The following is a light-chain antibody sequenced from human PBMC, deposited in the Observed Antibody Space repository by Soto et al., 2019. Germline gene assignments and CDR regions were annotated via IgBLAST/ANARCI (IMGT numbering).Light chain of an antibody. J-gene: IGLJ3*02. Sequence: QSALTQPASVSGSPGQSITISCTGTSSDIGGYNYVSWYQQHPGEAPKLMIYEVNNRPSGVSNRFSGSKSGNTASLTISGLQTDDGADYYCNSYTSSSTRVVFGGGTKLTVL. V-gene: IGLV2-14*01. CDR1: SSDIGGYNY. CDR3: NSYTSSSTRVV. CDR2: EVN.